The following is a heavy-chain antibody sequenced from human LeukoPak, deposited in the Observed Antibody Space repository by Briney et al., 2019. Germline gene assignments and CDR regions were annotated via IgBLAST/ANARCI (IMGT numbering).Heavy chain of an antibody. V-gene: IGHV3-48*03. D-gene: IGHD2-15*01. CDR3: VREKRVSVVVAGSFDY. CDR1: GFTFSSYE. J-gene: IGHJ4*02. CDR2: MSNNGRTI. Sequence: PGGSLRLSCVASGFTFSSYEMNWVRQAPGKRLEWVSYMSNNGRTIYYADSVKGRFTISRDNTKNTLYLQMNSLRAEDTAVYYCVREKRVSVVVAGSFDYWGQGTLVTVSS.